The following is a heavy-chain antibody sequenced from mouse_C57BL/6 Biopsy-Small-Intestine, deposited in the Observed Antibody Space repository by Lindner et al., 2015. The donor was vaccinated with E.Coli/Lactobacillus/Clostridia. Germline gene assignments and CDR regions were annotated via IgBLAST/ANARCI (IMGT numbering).Heavy chain of an antibody. CDR3: ARGPHYYGSSWFAY. V-gene: IGHV1-9*01. CDR1: GYTFTGYW. CDR2: ILPGSGSS. J-gene: IGHJ3*01. Sequence: VQLQESGAELMKPGASVKLSCKATGYTFTGYWIEWVKQRPGHGLEWIGEILPGSGSSNYNEKFKGKATFTADTSSNTAYMQPRSLTTEDSAIYYCARGPHYYGSSWFAYWGQGTLVTVSA. D-gene: IGHD1-1*01.